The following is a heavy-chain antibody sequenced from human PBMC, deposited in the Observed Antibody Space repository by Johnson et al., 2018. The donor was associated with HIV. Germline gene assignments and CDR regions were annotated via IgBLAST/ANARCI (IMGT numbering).Heavy chain of an antibody. J-gene: IGHJ3*02. Sequence: VQLVESGGGLVKPGGSLRLSCAASGFTFTNAWMNWVRQAPGKGLEWVSAIHCNGCRTADAGSVKGRFTISRDNAKNSLYLQMNSLRAEDTALYYCAAYYDSSGYPRFGDAFDIWGQGTMVTVS. CDR3: AAYYDSSGYPRFGDAFDI. CDR1: GFTFTNAW. D-gene: IGHD3-22*01. V-gene: IGHV3-20*04. CDR2: IHCNGCRT.